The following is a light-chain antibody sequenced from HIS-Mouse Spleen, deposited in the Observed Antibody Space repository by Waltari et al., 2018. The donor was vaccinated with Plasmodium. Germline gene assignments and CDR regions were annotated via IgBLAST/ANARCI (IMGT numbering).Light chain of an antibody. J-gene: IGLJ3*02. CDR3: YSTDSSGNHRV. CDR1: ALPKKY. Sequence: SYELTQPPSVSVSPGQKARITCPGDALPKKYDYLYQQKSGQAPVLVIYEDSKRTSGIPERFSGSSSGTMATLTISGAQVEDEADYYCYSTDSSGNHRVFGGGTKLTVL. CDR2: EDS. V-gene: IGLV3-10*01.